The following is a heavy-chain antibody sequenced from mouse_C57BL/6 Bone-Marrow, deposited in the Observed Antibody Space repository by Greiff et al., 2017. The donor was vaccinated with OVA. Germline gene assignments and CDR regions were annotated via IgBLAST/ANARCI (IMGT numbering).Heavy chain of an antibody. CDR3: AREGSSLFYWYFDV. CDR1: GYSITSGYY. Sequence: EVQLQQSGPGLVKPSQSLSLTCSVTGYSITSGYYWNWIRQFPGNKLEWMGYISYDGSNNYNPSLKNRISITRDASKNQFFLKLNSVTTEDTATYYCAREGSSLFYWYFDVWGTGTTVTVSS. D-gene: IGHD1-1*01. V-gene: IGHV3-6*01. J-gene: IGHJ1*03. CDR2: ISYDGSN.